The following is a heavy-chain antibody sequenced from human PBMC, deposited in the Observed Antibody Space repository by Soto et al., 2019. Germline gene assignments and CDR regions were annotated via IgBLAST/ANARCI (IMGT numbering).Heavy chain of an antibody. D-gene: IGHD2-8*01. CDR1: GFTVSSNF. J-gene: IGHJ6*02. Sequence: GGSLRLSCVASGFTVSSNFMSWVRQAPGKGLEWVSLIYSGGSTFYADSVKGRFSISRDNSKNTLYLQMNSLRADDTAVYYCAKTRSPTVMAPTDVWAQRTTVPVSS. CDR3: AKTRSPTVMAPTDV. CDR2: IYSGGST. V-gene: IGHV3-53*01.